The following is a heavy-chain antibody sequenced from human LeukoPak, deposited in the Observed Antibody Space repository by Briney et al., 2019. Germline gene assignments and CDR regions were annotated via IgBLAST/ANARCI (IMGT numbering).Heavy chain of an antibody. CDR1: GYTFTSYY. CDR3: ARITDGYNDAYDI. J-gene: IGHJ3*02. V-gene: IGHV1-46*01. CDR2: INPSGGST. D-gene: IGHD5-24*01. Sequence: ASVKVSCKASGYTFTSYYMHWVRQAPGQGLEWMGIINPSGGSTSYAQKFQGRVAMTRDMSTSTVYMELSSLRSEDTAVYYCARITDGYNDAYDIWGQGTMVTVPS.